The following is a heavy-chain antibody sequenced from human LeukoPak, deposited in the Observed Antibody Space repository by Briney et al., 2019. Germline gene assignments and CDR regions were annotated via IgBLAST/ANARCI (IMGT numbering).Heavy chain of an antibody. CDR1: GYTFTSYA. CDR3: ARDVGGNYDFWSGYYYNWFDP. D-gene: IGHD3-3*01. Sequence: ASVKVSCKASGYTFTSYAMNWVRQAPGQGLEWMGWINTNTGNPTYAQGFTGRFVFSLDTSVSTAYLQISSLKAEDTAVYYCARDVGGNYDFWSGYYYNWFDPWGQGTLVTVSS. CDR2: INTNTGNP. J-gene: IGHJ5*02. V-gene: IGHV7-4-1*02.